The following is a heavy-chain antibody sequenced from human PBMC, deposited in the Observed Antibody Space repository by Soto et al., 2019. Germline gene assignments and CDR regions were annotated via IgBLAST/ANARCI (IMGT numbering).Heavy chain of an antibody. Sequence: GGSVRLSCAASGFTFSSYGMHWVRQAPGKGLEWVAVISYDGSNKYYADSVKGRFTISRDNSKNTLYLQMNSLRAEDTAVYYCAKDRSRITMVRGVIISNENAEFDYWGQGTLVTVSS. CDR3: AKDRSRITMVRGVIISNENAEFDY. J-gene: IGHJ4*02. CDR1: GFTFSSYG. D-gene: IGHD3-10*01. V-gene: IGHV3-30*18. CDR2: ISYDGSNK.